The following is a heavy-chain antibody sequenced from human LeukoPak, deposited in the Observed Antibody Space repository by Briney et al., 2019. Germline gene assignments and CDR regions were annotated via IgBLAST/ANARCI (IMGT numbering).Heavy chain of an antibody. J-gene: IGHJ3*02. V-gene: IGHV1-2*02. CDR3: AREGLATVSAFDI. D-gene: IGHD5-18*01. CDR2: INPNSGGT. Sequence: ASVKVSCKASGYTFTGYYMHWVRQAPGQGLEWMGWINPNSGGTNYAQKFQGRVTMTRDTSISTAYMELSRLRSDDTAVYYCAREGLATVSAFDIWGQGTMVTVSS. CDR1: GYTFTGYY.